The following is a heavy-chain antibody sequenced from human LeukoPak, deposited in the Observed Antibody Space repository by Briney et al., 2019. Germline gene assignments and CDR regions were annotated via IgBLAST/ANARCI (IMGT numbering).Heavy chain of an antibody. CDR1: GYTFTSYD. CDR2: MNPNSGNT. V-gene: IGHV1-8*01. CDR3: ARRQTLGGYSYGYGY. J-gene: IGHJ4*02. D-gene: IGHD5-18*01. Sequence: ASVNVSCTASGYTFTSYDINWVRQATGQGLEWMGWMNPNSGNTGYAQKFQGRVTMTRNTSISTAYMELSSLRSEDTAVYYCARRQTLGGYSYGYGYWGQGTLVTVSS.